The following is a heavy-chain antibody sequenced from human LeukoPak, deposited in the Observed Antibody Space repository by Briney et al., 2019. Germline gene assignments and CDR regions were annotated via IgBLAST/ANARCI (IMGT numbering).Heavy chain of an antibody. CDR1: GRSISSGDDY. V-gene: IGHV4-30-4*08. Sequence: SETLSLTCTVSGRSISSGDDYWSWIRQPPGKGLEWIGYTYYRGSTYYNPSLKSRVTISVDTSKNQFSLKLSSVTAADTAVYYCARADDYMDVWGKGTTVTVSS. CDR2: TYYRGST. CDR3: ARADDYMDV. J-gene: IGHJ6*03.